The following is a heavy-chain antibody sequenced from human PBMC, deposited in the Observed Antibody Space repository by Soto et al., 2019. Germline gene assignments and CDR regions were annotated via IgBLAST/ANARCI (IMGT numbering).Heavy chain of an antibody. J-gene: IGHJ6*03. D-gene: IGHD6-6*01. CDR3: ARRIAARQGVRNYYYMDV. V-gene: IGHV1-69*13. CDR1: GGTFSSYA. Sequence: ASVKVSCKASGGTFSSYAISWVRQAPGQGLEWMGGIIPIFGTANYAQKFQGRVTITADESTSTAYMELSSLRSEDTAVYYCARRIAARQGVRNYYYMDVWGKGTTVTVSS. CDR2: IIPIFGTA.